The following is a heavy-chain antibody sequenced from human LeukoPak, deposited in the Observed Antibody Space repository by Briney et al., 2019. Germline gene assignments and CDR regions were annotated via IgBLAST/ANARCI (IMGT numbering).Heavy chain of an antibody. V-gene: IGHV1-46*01. CDR3: ARDGGIAVAGAPHSWYYFDY. J-gene: IGHJ4*02. CDR1: GYTFTSYY. Sequence: GASVKVSCKASGYTFTSYYMRWVRQAPGQGPEWMGIINPSGGSTSYAQKFQGRVTMTRDTSTSTVYMELSSLRSEDTAVYYCARDGGIAVAGAPHSWYYFDYWGQGTLVTVSS. D-gene: IGHD6-19*01. CDR2: INPSGGST.